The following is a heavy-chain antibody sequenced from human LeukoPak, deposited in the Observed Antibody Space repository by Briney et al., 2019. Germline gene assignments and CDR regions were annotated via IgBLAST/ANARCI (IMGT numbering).Heavy chain of an antibody. J-gene: IGHJ6*02. CDR3: ARDTLAVAGKYYYYGMDV. Sequence: SETLSLTCTVSGGSISSYYWSWIRRPPGKGLEWIGYIYYSGSTNYNPSLKSRVTISVDTSKNQFSLKLSSVTAADTAVYYCARDTLAVAGKYYYYGMDVWGQGTTVTVSS. V-gene: IGHV4-59*12. CDR1: GGSISSYY. D-gene: IGHD6-19*01. CDR2: IYYSGST.